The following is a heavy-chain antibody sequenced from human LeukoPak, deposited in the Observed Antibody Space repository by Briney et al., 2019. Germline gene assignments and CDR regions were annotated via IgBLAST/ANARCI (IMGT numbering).Heavy chain of an antibody. CDR3: ASGRTDIVVVPATLRNYYFDY. CDR2: IMPISGTA. CDR1: GYTFTSYG. Sequence: ASVNISCKASGYTFTSYGFSWVRQAPGQGLEWMGGIMPISGTANYAQKFQGRVTITADKPTNTAYMELSSLRSEDTAVYYCASGRTDIVVVPATLRNYYFDYWGQGTLVTVSS. J-gene: IGHJ4*02. V-gene: IGHV1-69*06. D-gene: IGHD2-2*01.